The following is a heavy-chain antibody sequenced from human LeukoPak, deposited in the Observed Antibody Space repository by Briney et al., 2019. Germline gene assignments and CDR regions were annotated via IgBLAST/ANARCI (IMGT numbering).Heavy chain of an antibody. D-gene: IGHD3-22*01. CDR3: ARVDYYDNSGYFLFDY. J-gene: IGHJ4*02. V-gene: IGHV4-59*01. CDR2: IYYSGST. Sequence: PSETLSLTCTVSGGSISGYYWSWIRQPPGKGLEWIGYIYYSGSTNYNPSLKSRVTISVDTSKNQFSLKLSSVTAADTAVYYCARVDYYDNSGYFLFDYWGQGTLVTVSS. CDR1: GGSISGYY.